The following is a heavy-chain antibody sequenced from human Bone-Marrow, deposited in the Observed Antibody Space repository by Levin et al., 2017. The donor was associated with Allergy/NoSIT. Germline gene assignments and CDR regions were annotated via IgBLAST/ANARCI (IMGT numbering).Heavy chain of an antibody. CDR2: ISYDGSNK. CDR3: AKGLEVVVVAATLEVDY. Sequence: PGGSLRLSCAASGFTFSSYGMHWVRQAPGKGLEWVAVISYDGSNKYYADSVKGRFTISRDNSKNTLYLQMNSLRAEDTAVYYCAKGLEVVVVAATLEVDYWGQGTLVTVSS. J-gene: IGHJ4*02. V-gene: IGHV3-30*18. D-gene: IGHD2-15*01. CDR1: GFTFSSYG.